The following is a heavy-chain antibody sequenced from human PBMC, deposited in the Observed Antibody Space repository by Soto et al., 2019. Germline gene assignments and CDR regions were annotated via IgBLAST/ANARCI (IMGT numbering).Heavy chain of an antibody. D-gene: IGHD3-10*02. V-gene: IGHV3-30*03. CDR3: AIQFFFFQAEDGIRDVRSVSAFLLNRSSDL. J-gene: IGHJ2*01. CDR2: ISFDGRNT. Sequence: GKGLEWVVVISFDGRNTYYADSVKGRFTISRDNSKNTLYLQMTSLRAEDTSMYYCAIQFFFFQAEDGIRDVRSVSAFLLNRSSDL.